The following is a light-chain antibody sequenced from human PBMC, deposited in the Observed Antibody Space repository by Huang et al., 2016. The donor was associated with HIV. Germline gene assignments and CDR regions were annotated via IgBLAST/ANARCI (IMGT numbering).Light chain of an antibody. J-gene: IGKJ5*01. V-gene: IGKV3-11*01. CDR3: QQRGGWPPT. CDR2: DVS. Sequence: EIVVTQSPATVSLSPGDRATLSCWASQDVGSHLAWYQQKPGQPPRLLIYDVSIRATGIPARFSGSGSGTDFTLTVSSLEPEDFAVYYCQQRGGWPPTFGQGTRLEMK. CDR1: QDVGSH.